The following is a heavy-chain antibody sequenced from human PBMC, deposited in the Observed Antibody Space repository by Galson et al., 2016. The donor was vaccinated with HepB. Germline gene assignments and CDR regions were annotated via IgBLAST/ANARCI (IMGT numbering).Heavy chain of an antibody. CDR3: ARGIWNSFDV. V-gene: IGHV6-1*01. D-gene: IGHD2-15*01. CDR1: GDSVSSNSVA. J-gene: IGHJ3*01. Sequence: CAISGDSVSSNSVAWNWIRQSPSRGLEWLGRTYKNYATSVKSRITINSDTSRNQFSLHLNSVTPDDTAVYYCARGIWNSFDVWGQGTTVTVSS. CDR2: TYK.